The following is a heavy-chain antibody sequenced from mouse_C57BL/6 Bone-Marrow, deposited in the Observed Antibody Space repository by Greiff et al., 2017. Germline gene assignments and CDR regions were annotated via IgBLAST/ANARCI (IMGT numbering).Heavy chain of an antibody. CDR1: GFTFSSYA. CDR2: ISSGGDYI. D-gene: IGHD4-1*01. Sequence: EVQLQESGAGLVKPGGSLKLSCAASGFTFSSYAMSWVRQTPEKRLEWVAYISSGGDYIYYADTVKGRFTISRDNARNTLYLQMSSLKSEATAMYYCTRDLGKYYFDYWGQGTTLTVSS. CDR3: TRDLGKYYFDY. J-gene: IGHJ2*01. V-gene: IGHV5-9-1*02.